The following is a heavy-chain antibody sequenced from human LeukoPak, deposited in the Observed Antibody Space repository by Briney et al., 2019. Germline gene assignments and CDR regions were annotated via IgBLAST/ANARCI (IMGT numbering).Heavy chain of an antibody. CDR3: AKAKYYYGSGSPDCFDY. V-gene: IGHV3-23*01. D-gene: IGHD3-10*01. CDR1: GFTFSSYA. J-gene: IGHJ4*02. Sequence: PGGSLRLSCAASGFTFSSYAMSWVRQAPGKGLEWVSAISGSGGSTYYADSVKDRFTISRDNSKNTLYLQMNSLRAEDTAVYYCAKAKYYYGSGSPDCFDYWGQGTLVTVSS. CDR2: ISGSGGST.